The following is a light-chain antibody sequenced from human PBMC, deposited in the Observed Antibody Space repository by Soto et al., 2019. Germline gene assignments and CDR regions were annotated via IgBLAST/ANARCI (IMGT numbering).Light chain of an antibody. Sequence: QSVLTQPPSASGTPGQRVIISCSGSSSNFGGNTANWYQQFPGTAPKVLIYGNDQRPSGVPDRFSGSKSGTSASLAISGLQSEDEADYYCAAWDDSLNGWVFGGGTQLTV. CDR1: SSNFGGNT. V-gene: IGLV1-44*01. CDR2: GND. J-gene: IGLJ3*02. CDR3: AAWDDSLNGWV.